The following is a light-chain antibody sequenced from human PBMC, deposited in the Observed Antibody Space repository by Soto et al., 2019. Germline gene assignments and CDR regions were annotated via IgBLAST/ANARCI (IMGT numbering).Light chain of an antibody. J-gene: IGLJ1*01. CDR1: SSDVDGYNY. V-gene: IGLV2-14*01. CDR2: DVS. Sequence: QSALTQPASVSGSPGQSITISCTGTSSDVDGYNYVSWYQQHPGKDPKLMIYDVSNRPSGVSNRFSGSKSGNTASLTISGLQAEDEADYYCSSYTSSSTLLYVFGTGTKLTVL. CDR3: SSYTSSSTLLYV.